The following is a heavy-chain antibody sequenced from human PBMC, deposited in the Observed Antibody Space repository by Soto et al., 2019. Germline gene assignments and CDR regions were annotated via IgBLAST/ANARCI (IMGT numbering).Heavy chain of an antibody. J-gene: IGHJ5*02. D-gene: IGHD5-18*01. CDR1: GFSLSNARMG. Sequence: QVTLKESGPVLVKPTETLTLTCTVSGFSLSNARMGVSWIRQPPGKALEWLAHIFSNDEKSYSTSLKSRLTRAMDTSKSQVVITMINMYPVDRSTYYCARIKRDSYGPNWFDPWGQGTLVTVSS. V-gene: IGHV2-26*01. CDR3: ARIKRDSYGPNWFDP. CDR2: IFSNDEK.